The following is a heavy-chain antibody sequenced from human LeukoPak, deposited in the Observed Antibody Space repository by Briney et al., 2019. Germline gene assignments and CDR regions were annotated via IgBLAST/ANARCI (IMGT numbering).Heavy chain of an antibody. CDR2: FDPEDGER. V-gene: IGHV1-24*01. CDR1: GYILSELS. Sequence: ASVKVSCKVSGYILSELSIHWVRQAPGKGLEWLGGFDPEDGERIYAQKFQGRVTMTEDTSADTAYMDLSSLRSEDTAVYYCATDGGTYSGSYHFDYWGQGTLVTVSS. J-gene: IGHJ4*02. D-gene: IGHD1-26*01. CDR3: ATDGGTYSGSYHFDY.